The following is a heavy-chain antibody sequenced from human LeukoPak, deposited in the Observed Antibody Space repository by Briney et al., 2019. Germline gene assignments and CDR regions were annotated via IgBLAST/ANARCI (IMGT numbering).Heavy chain of an antibody. CDR2: IWYDGSDE. CDR1: GFTFSSYG. Sequence: GGSLRLSCAASGFTFSSYGMHWVRQAPGKGLEWVAVIWYDGSDEYYADSVKGRFTISRDNSKNTLYLQMNSLRAEDTAVYYCARYSDSSGLDCWGQGTLVTVAS. CDR3: ARYSDSSGLDC. D-gene: IGHD6-13*01. V-gene: IGHV3-33*01. J-gene: IGHJ4*02.